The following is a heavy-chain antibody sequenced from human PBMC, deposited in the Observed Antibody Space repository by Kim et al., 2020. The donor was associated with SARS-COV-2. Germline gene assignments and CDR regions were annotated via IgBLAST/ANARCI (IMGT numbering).Heavy chain of an antibody. Sequence: GGSLRLSCAASGFTFSSYAMHWVRQAPGKGLEWVAVISYDGSNKYYADSVKGRFTISRDNSKNTLYLQMNSLRAEDTAVYYCARDRGRYSSSWRNGYYF. V-gene: IGHV3-30*04. CDR3: ARDRGRYSSSWRNGYYF. CDR2: ISYDGSNK. J-gene: IGHJ4*01. D-gene: IGHD6-13*01. CDR1: GFTFSSYA.